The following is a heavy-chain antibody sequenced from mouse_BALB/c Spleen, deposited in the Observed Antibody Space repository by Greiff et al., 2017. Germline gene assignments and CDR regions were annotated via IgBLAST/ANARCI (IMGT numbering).Heavy chain of an antibody. CDR2: ISYSGST. CDR1: GYSITSDYA. V-gene: IGHV3-2*02. J-gene: IGHJ4*01. Sequence: EVHLVESGPGLVKPSQSLSLTCTVTGYSITSDYAWNWIRQFPGNKLEWMGYISYSGSTSYNPSLKSRISITRDTSKNQFFLQLNSVTTEDTATYYCARGWLLRDYAMDYWGQGTSVTVSS. D-gene: IGHD2-3*01. CDR3: ARGWLLRDYAMDY.